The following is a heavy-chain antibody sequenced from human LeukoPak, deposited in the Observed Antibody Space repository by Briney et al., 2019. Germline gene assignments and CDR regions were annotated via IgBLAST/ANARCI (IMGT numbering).Heavy chain of an antibody. CDR3: ARDIDSSGLDAFDI. Sequence: GGSLRLSCAASGFTFSSYEMNWVRQAPGKGLEWVSYITSSGSTVYYADSVKGRFTISRDNARKSLYLQMNRLRAEDTAVYYCARDIDSSGLDAFDIWRQGTMVTVSS. D-gene: IGHD3-22*01. V-gene: IGHV3-48*03. J-gene: IGHJ3*02. CDR2: ITSSGSTV. CDR1: GFTFSSYE.